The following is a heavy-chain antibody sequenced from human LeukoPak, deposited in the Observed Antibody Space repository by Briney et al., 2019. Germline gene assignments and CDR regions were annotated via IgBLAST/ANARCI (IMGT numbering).Heavy chain of an antibody. V-gene: IGHV4-39*01. Sequence: PSETLSLTCTVSVGSLGSSDDWWAWIRQPPGRGLGWIGSIYNCGSTYYNPSLKTRVTISVHTSNNQFSLKLISVTAADTAVYYCARQMGRGSWYIDYWGQGTLATVSS. D-gene: IGHD6-13*01. CDR2: IYNCGST. CDR1: VGSLGSSDDW. CDR3: ARQMGRGSWYIDY. J-gene: IGHJ4*02.